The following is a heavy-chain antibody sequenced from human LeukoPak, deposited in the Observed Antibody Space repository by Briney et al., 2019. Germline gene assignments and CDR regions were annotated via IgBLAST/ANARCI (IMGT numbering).Heavy chain of an antibody. CDR3: ASRDKGYYYGMDV. D-gene: IGHD5-24*01. CDR2: LYSGGST. CDR1: GFTVSGNY. J-gene: IGHJ6*02. V-gene: IGHV3-66*01. Sequence: GGSLRLSCAASGFTVSGNYMSWVRQAPGKGLEWVSLLYSGGSTYYADSVKGRFSISRDNSKNTLYLQMNSLRAEDTAVYYCASRDKGYYYGMDVWGQGTTVTGSS.